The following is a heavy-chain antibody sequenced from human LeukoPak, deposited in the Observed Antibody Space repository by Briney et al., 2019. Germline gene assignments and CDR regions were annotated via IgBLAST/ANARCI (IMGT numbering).Heavy chain of an antibody. Sequence: GGSLRLSCAASGFTFSNYGMHWVRQAPGKGLEWVAVISYDGSNKYYADSVKGRFTISRDNSKNTLYLQMNSLRAEDTAVYYCAKDFYGGSYERCPGDYWGQGTLVTVSS. CDR1: GFTFSNYG. D-gene: IGHD1-26*01. CDR2: ISYDGSNK. J-gene: IGHJ4*02. CDR3: AKDFYGGSYERCPGDY. V-gene: IGHV3-30*18.